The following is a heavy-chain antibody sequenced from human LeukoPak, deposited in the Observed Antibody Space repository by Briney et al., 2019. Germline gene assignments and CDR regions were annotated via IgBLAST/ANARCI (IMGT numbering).Heavy chain of an antibody. CDR2: IHPGDSEP. D-gene: IGHD6-13*01. Sequence: GESLKISCKGSGYSFTSYWIGWVRQMPGKGLEWMGIIHPGDSEPRYSPSFQGQVSISVDKSISTAYLQWSSLKASDTAMYYCARQSRVGSSWYIIDYWGQGTLVTVSS. CDR3: ARQSRVGSSWYIIDY. J-gene: IGHJ4*02. CDR1: GYSFTSYW. V-gene: IGHV5-51*01.